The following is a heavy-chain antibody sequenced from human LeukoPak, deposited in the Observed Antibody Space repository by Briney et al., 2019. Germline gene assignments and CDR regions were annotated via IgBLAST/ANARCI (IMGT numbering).Heavy chain of an antibody. Sequence: GGSLRLSCAASGFTFSSYEMNWVRQAPGKGLEWVSYISSNGSPIYYADSVEGRFTISRDNAKNSLYLQMNSLRAEDTAVYYCVLRGAVAAADFWGQGTLVTVSS. J-gene: IGHJ4*02. CDR3: VLRGAVAAADF. V-gene: IGHV3-48*03. CDR2: ISSNGSPI. D-gene: IGHD6-19*01. CDR1: GFTFSSYE.